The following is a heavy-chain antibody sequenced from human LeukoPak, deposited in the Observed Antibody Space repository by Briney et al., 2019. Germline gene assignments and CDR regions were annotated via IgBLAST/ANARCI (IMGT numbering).Heavy chain of an antibody. CDR2: IYTTGAT. J-gene: IGHJ4*02. Sequence: PSETLSLTCSVSSGSISSYYWDWVRQPPGKGLEWIGRIYTTGATQYNPSLKSRLTMSVDTSTNQFSLNLRSVSAADTAVYYCGRQGYTASHYFFDFWSQGTLVAVS. D-gene: IGHD5-24*01. CDR3: GRQGYTASHYFFDF. V-gene: IGHV4-4*07. CDR1: SGSISSYY.